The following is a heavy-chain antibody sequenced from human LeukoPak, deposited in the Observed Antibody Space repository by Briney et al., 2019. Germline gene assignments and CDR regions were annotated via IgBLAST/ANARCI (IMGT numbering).Heavy chain of an antibody. Sequence: PGGSLRLSCAASGFTFSSYGMHWVRQAPGKGLEWVAVISYDGSNKYYADSVKGRFTIPRDNSKNTLYLQMNSLRAEDTAVYYCAKDHPRAAAGVDYWGQGTLVTVSS. D-gene: IGHD6-13*01. CDR3: AKDHPRAAAGVDY. CDR1: GFTFSSYG. J-gene: IGHJ4*02. CDR2: ISYDGSNK. V-gene: IGHV3-30*18.